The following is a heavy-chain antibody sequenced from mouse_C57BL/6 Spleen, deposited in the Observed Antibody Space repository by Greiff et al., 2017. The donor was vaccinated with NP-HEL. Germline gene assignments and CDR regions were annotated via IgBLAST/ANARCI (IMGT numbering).Heavy chain of an antibody. J-gene: IGHJ2*01. D-gene: IGHD2-13*01. CDR1: GYTFTSYW. Sequence: VQLQQPGAELVKPGASVKLSCKASGYTFTSYWMQWVKQRPGQGLEWIGEIDPSASYTNYNQKFKGKATLTVDTSSSTAYMQLSSLTSEDSAVYYCARTRDYWGQGTTLTVSS. CDR3: ARTRDY. CDR2: IDPSASYT. V-gene: IGHV1-50*01.